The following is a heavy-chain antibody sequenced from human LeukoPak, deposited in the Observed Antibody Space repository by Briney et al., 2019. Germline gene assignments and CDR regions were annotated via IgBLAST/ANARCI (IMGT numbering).Heavy chain of an antibody. D-gene: IGHD3-22*01. Sequence: SETLSLTCTVSGGSLSSHSYYWGWIRQPPGKGLEWIGSIYYSGSTYYNPSLKSRVTISVDTSKNQFSLKLSSVTAADTAVYYCARSSGYYYGRDAFDIWGQGTMVTVSS. CDR1: GGSLSSHSYY. J-gene: IGHJ3*02. V-gene: IGHV4-39*07. CDR3: ARSSGYYYGRDAFDI. CDR2: IYYSGST.